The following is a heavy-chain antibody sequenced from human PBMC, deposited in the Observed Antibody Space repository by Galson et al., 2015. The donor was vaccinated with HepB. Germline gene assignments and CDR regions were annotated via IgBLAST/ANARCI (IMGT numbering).Heavy chain of an antibody. CDR2: ISYDGSNK. V-gene: IGHV3-30*18. Sequence: SLRLSCAASGFTFSSYGMHWVRQAPGKGLEWVAVISYDGSNKYYADSVKGRFTISRDNSKNTLYLQMNSLRAEDTAVYYCAKDRLAVAGPFDYWGQGTLVTVSS. CDR3: AKDRLAVAGPFDY. D-gene: IGHD6-19*01. J-gene: IGHJ4*02. CDR1: GFTFSSYG.